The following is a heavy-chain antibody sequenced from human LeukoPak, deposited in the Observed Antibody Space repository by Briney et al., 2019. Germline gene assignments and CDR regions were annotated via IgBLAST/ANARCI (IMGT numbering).Heavy chain of an antibody. CDR3: ARGAAGFPLGY. J-gene: IGHJ4*02. CDR2: IYYSGST. D-gene: IGHD6-13*01. CDR1: GGSISSYY. V-gene: IGHV4-59*01. Sequence: SETLSLTCTVSGGSISSYYWSWIRQPPGKGLEWIGYIYYSGSTNYNPSLKSRVTISVDTSKNQFSLKLSSVTAADTAVYYCARGAAGFPLGYWGQGTLVTVSS.